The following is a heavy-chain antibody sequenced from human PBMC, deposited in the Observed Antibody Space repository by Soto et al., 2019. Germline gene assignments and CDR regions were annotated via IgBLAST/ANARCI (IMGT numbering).Heavy chain of an antibody. CDR3: ARGSRATVTSRWFDP. J-gene: IGHJ5*02. D-gene: IGHD4-17*01. V-gene: IGHV4-31*03. Sequence: QVQLQESGPGLVKPSQTLSLTCTVSGGSISSGGYYWSWIRQHPGKGLEWIGYIYYSGSTYYNPSLKSRVTISVDTSKNQFSLKLSSVTAADTAVYYCARGSRATVTSRWFDPWGQGTLVTVSS. CDR1: GGSISSGGYY. CDR2: IYYSGST.